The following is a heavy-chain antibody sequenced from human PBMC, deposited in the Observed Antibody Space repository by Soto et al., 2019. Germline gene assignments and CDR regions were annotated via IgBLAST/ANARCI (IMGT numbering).Heavy chain of an antibody. CDR2: ISYDGIQK. CDR1: GFTFRRHG. V-gene: IGHV3-30*18. Sequence: GGSLRLSCAASGFTFRRHGMHWVRQAPGKGLEWLTIISYDGIQKFYTESVKGRFTITRDNSKNMVFLQMNSLRAEDTAVYYCSKDVCNDIPVTAGFDLWGRGTMVTVSS. D-gene: IGHD1-1*01. J-gene: IGHJ3*01. CDR3: SKDVCNDIPVTAGFDL.